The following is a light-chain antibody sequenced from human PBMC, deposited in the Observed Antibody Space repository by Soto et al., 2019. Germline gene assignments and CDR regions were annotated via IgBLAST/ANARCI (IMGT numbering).Light chain of an antibody. CDR2: GTS. J-gene: IGKJ5*01. CDR3: QQYGSSIT. CDR1: QSVTNSF. V-gene: IGKV3-20*01. Sequence: ENLLTQSPGTLSLSPGERATLSFRATQSVTNSFFAWYQQKPGQAPRLLIYGTSSRATGIPDRFSGSGSGTDFTLTISRLEPEDFAVFYCQQYGSSITFGQGTRLEIK.